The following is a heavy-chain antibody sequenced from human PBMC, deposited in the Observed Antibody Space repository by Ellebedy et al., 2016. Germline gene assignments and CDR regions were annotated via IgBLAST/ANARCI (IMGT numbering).Heavy chain of an antibody. V-gene: IGHV4-4*02. CDR2: IYHSGST. CDR1: GGSISSSNW. Sequence: SETLSLTCTVSGGSISSSNWWSWVRQPPGKGLEWIGEIYHSGSTNYNPSLKSRVTISVDKSKNQFSLKLSSVTAADTAVYYCARDLLGFGELPTYWGQGTLVTVSS. CDR3: ARDLLGFGELPTY. D-gene: IGHD3-10*01. J-gene: IGHJ4*02.